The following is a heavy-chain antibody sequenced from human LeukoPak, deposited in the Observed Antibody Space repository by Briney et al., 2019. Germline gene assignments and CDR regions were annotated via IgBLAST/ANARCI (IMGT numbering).Heavy chain of an antibody. CDR3: ARPIDYYDSSGYYLFGDAFDI. J-gene: IGHJ3*02. Sequence: SETLSLTCTVSGGSISSSSYYWGWIRQPPGKGLEWIGSIYYSGSTYYNPSLKSRVTISVDTSKNQFSPKLSSVTAADTAVYYCARPIDYYDSSGYYLFGDAFDIWGQGTMVTVSS. CDR2: IYYSGST. CDR1: GGSISSSSYY. V-gene: IGHV4-39*01. D-gene: IGHD3-22*01.